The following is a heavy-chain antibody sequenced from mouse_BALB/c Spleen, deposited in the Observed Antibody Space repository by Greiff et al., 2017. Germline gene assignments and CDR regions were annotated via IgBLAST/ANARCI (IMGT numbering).Heavy chain of an antibody. Sequence: EVHLVESGGGLVQPGGSLKLSCAASGFTFSSYGMSWVRQTPDKRLELVATINSNGGSTYYPDSVKGRFTISRDNAKNTLYLQMSSLKSEDTAMYYCARNYGYDYWGQGTTLTFSS. CDR3: ARNYGYDY. CDR2: INSNGGST. CDR1: GFTFSSYG. D-gene: IGHD1-2*01. J-gene: IGHJ2*01. V-gene: IGHV5-6-3*01.